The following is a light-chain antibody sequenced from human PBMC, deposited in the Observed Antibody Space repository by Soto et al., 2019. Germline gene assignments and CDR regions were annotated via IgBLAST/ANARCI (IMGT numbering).Light chain of an antibody. V-gene: IGKV3-20*01. J-gene: IGKJ5*01. CDR1: QSVSSSY. Sequence: EIVLTQSPGTLSLSPGERATLSCRASQSVSSSYLAWYQQKPGQAPRLLIYGASSRATGIPDRFSGSGSGTDFTLNISRLEPEDFAVYYCQQYGSSPFGQGTRLEI. CDR3: QQYGSSP. CDR2: GAS.